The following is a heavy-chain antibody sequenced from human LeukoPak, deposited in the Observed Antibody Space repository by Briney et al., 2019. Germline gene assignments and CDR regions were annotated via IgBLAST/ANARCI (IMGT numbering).Heavy chain of an antibody. J-gene: IGHJ2*01. V-gene: IGHV4-39*02. CDR3: ARDNTYWYFNL. Sequence: PSETLSLTCTVSGGSISSYTYYWGWIRQPPGKGLEWIGSIYYNGNPYYTPSLKSRVTISIDTSKNQFSLKLNSVTAADTAVYYCARDNTYWYFNLWGRGTLVTVSS. CDR2: IYYNGNP. CDR1: GGSISSYTYY. D-gene: IGHD2/OR15-2a*01.